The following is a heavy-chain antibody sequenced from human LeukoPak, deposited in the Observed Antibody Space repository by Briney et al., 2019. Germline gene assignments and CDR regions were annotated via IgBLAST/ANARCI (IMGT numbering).Heavy chain of an antibody. CDR3: ARAFRMYALHNWFDP. CDR2: IYYSGST. Sequence: PSGTLSLTCTVSGVSISSSNFYWAWIRQPPGKGLEWIGYIYYSGSTNYNPSLRSRVTISVDTSKNQFALKLSSVTAADTAVYYCARAFRMYALHNWFDPWGQGTLVTVSS. J-gene: IGHJ5*02. D-gene: IGHD2-8*01. V-gene: IGHV4-61*05. CDR1: GVSISSSNFY.